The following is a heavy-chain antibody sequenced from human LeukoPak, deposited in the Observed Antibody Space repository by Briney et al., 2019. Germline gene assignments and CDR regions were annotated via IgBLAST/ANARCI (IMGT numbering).Heavy chain of an antibody. D-gene: IGHD5-12*01. CDR1: GLTFSTYD. V-gene: IGHV3-13*04. J-gene: IGHJ3*01. Sequence: GGSLRLSCAASGLTFSTYDMHWVRRATGEGLEWVSGIGKGGDTYYVGSVKGRFTISRENAKNSLYLQMNSLRSGDTAVYYCARGGYSGFDVWGQGTVVTVSS. CDR2: IGKGGDT. CDR3: ARGGYSGFDV.